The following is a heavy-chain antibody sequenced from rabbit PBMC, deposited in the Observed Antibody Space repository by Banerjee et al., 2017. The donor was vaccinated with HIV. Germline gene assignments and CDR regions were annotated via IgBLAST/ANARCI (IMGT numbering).Heavy chain of an antibody. CDR1: GFSFSNKYV. Sequence: QEQLEESGGDLVKPGGTLTLTCTASGFSFSNKYVMCWVRQAPGKGLEWIACINTSSGNTVYATWAKGRFTISKTSSTTVTLQMTTLTAADTATYFCARSYAGYTDTSLHLWGPGTLVTVS. D-gene: IGHD7-1*01. CDR2: INTSSGNT. V-gene: IGHV1S45*01. J-gene: IGHJ4*01. CDR3: ARSYAGYTDTSLHL.